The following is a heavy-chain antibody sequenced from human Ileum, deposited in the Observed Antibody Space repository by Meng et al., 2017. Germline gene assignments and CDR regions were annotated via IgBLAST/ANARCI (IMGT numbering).Heavy chain of an antibody. CDR2: INHSGST. D-gene: IGHD5-18*01. CDR1: GGSFRGYY. V-gene: IGHV4-34*01. Sequence: QGLLQQCGAGLLKPSEALSLNCAVYGGSFRGYYWSWIGQPPGKGLEWIGEINHSGSTNYNPSLKSRVTISVDTSKNQFSLKLSSVTAADTAVYYCARGLGYNYGHQGLDYWGQATLVTVSS. J-gene: IGHJ4*02. CDR3: ARGLGYNYGHQGLDY.